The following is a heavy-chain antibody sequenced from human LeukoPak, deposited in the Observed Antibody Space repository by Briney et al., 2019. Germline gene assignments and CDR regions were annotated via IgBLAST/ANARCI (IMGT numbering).Heavy chain of an antibody. J-gene: IGHJ4*02. V-gene: IGHV5-51*01. CDR1: GYNFNTYW. D-gene: IGHD5-24*01. Sequence: GESLKISCKVFGYNFNTYWIGWVRQMPGKGLEWVAIIYPGDSDTRYSPSFQGQVTISADKSISTAYLQWSSLKASDTAMYYCARHVIDGYNFVDYWGQGTLVTVSS. CDR2: IYPGDSDT. CDR3: ARHVIDGYNFVDY.